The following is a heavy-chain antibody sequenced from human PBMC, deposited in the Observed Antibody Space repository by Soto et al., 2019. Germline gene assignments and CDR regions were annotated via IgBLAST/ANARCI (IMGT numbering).Heavy chain of an antibody. CDR2: IYPGDSDS. V-gene: IGHV5-51*01. Sequence: GESLKISCTGSGYNFNSYWIAWVRQMPGKGLEWMAVIYPGDSDSIYSPSFQGQVTISVDKSISTTYLQMNSLKTEDTAVYYCTTDPVTMIVVVPSSGWGQGTLVTVSS. J-gene: IGHJ4*02. CDR3: TTDPVTMIVVVPSSG. CDR1: GYNFNSYW. D-gene: IGHD3-22*01.